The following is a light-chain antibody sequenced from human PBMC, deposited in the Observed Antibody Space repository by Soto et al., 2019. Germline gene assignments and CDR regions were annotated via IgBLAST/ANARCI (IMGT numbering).Light chain of an antibody. J-gene: IGLJ2*01. V-gene: IGLV3-21*04. CDR3: QLWDGGSGHRV. CDR1: NIGSKS. CDR2: YDR. Sequence: SYVLTQPPSVSVAPGKAARITCGGNNIGSKSGHWYQQKPGQAPLLVIYYDRDRPSGIPERFSGSNSGNTATLTISRVGAGDEADYYCQLWDGGSGHRVFGGGTKLPVL.